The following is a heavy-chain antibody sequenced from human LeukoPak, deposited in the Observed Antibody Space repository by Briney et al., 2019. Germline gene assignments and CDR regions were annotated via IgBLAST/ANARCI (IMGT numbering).Heavy chain of an antibody. CDR2: INHSGST. V-gene: IGHV4-34*01. J-gene: IGHJ4*02. D-gene: IGHD3-22*01. CDR3: ARATVTTPRPYYYDSSGYYTR. Sequence: PSETLSLTCAVYGGSFSGYYWSWIRQPPGKGLEWIGEINHSGSTNYNPSLKSRVTISVDTSKNQFSLKLSSVTAADTAVYCCARATVTTPRPYYYDSSGYYTRWGQGTLVTVSS. CDR1: GGSFSGYY.